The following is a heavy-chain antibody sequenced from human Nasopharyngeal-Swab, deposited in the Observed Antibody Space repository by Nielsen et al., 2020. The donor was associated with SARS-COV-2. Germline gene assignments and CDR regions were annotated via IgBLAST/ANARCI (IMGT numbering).Heavy chain of an antibody. J-gene: IGHJ5*02. CDR1: GFTFSSYG. V-gene: IGHV3-33*06. Sequence: GGSLRLSCAASGFTFSSYGMHWVRQAPGKGLEWVAVIWYDGSNKYYADSVKGRFTISRDNSKNTLYLQMNSLRAEDRAVYYCAKDRGRIFGVVITTNWFDPWGQGTLVTVSS. CDR2: IWYDGSNK. D-gene: IGHD3-3*01. CDR3: AKDRGRIFGVVITTNWFDP.